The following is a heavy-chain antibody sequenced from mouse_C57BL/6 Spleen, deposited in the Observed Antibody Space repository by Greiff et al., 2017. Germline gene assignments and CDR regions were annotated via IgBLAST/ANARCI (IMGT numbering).Heavy chain of an antibody. V-gene: IGHV1-22*01. CDR2: INPNNGGT. CDR3: ARGIPSITTVVATNY. J-gene: IGHJ2*01. Sequence: EVQLHQSGPELVKPGASVKMSCKASGYTFTDYNMHWVKQSHGKSLEWIGYINPNNGGTSYNQKFKGKATLTVNKSSSTAYMELRSLTSEDSAVYYCARGIPSITTVVATNYWCQGTTLTVSS. CDR1: GYTFTDYN. D-gene: IGHD1-1*01.